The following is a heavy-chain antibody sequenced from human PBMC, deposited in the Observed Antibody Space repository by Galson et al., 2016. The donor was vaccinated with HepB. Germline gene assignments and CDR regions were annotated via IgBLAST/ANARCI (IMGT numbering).Heavy chain of an antibody. CDR2: ISATGGTT. V-gene: IGHV3-23*01. J-gene: IGHJ4*02. CDR1: GFTFSSYA. D-gene: IGHD3-16*01. CDR3: VKESPVRGNHFEY. Sequence: SLRLSCAASGFTFSSYAMTWVRQAPGKGLQWVSAISATGGTTYYGESVKGWFTISRDNSKNTLYLQMNSLRAEDTAVYYCVKESPVRGNHFEYWGQGTLVTVSS.